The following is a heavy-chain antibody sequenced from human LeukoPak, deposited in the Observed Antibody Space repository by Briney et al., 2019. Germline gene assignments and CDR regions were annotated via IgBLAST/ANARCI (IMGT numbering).Heavy chain of an antibody. Sequence: ASVKVSCKASGYTFTNYDINWVRQASGQGLEWMGWMNPNSGNTGSAQKFQGRVTMTSNTSISTAYMELSSLRSEDTAVYYCARGPNKYDGGNSGSAWFDPWGQGSLVTVSS. V-gene: IGHV1-8*01. D-gene: IGHD4-23*01. CDR3: ARGPNKYDGGNSGSAWFDP. J-gene: IGHJ5*02. CDR2: MNPNSGNT. CDR1: GYTFTNYD.